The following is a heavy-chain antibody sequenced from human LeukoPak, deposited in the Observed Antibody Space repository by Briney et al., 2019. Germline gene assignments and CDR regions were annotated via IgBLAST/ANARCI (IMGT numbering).Heavy chain of an antibody. J-gene: IGHJ4*02. CDR2: IYYSGST. V-gene: IGHV4-31*03. CDR3: ARGAQRELFIPLLDY. D-gene: IGHD3-10*01. Sequence: PSETLSLTCTVSGGSISSGGYYWSWIRQHPGKGLEWIGYIYYSGSTYYNPSLKSRVTISVDTSKNQFSLKLSSVTAADTAVYYCARGAQRELFIPLLDYWGQGTLVTVSS. CDR1: GGSISSGGYY.